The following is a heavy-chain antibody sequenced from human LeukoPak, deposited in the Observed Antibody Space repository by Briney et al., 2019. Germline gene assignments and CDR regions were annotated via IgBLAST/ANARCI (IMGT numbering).Heavy chain of an antibody. J-gene: IGHJ4*02. CDR2: IYYSGST. CDR3: ASLLTGYYSIDY. CDR1: GGSISSGDYY. Sequence: PSETLSLTCTVSGGSISSGDYYWSWIRQPPGKGLEWIGYIYYSGSTYYNPSLKSRVTISGDTSKRQFSLKLSSVTAADTAVYYCASLLTGYYSIDYWGQGTLVTVSS. V-gene: IGHV4-30-4*02. D-gene: IGHD3-9*01.